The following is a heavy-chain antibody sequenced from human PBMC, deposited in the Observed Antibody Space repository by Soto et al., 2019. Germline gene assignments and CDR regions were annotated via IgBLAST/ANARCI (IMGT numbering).Heavy chain of an antibody. CDR1: GFTFSSYA. J-gene: IGHJ3*02. V-gene: IGHV3-64D*06. CDR2: ISSNGGST. Sequence: GGSLSLSCSASGFTFSSYAMHWVRQAPGKGLEYVSAISSNGGSTYYADSVKGRFTISRDNSKNTLYLQMSSLRAEDTAVYYCVKDNLQHRSKGNNAFDIWGQGTMVTVS. CDR3: VKDNLQHRSKGNNAFDI. D-gene: IGHD2-21*01.